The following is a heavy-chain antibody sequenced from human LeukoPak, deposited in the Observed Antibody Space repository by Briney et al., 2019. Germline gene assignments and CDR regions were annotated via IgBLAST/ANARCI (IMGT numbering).Heavy chain of an antibody. J-gene: IGHJ6*02. Sequence: GGSLRLSCAASGFTFSSYSMNWVRQAPGKGLEWVSSISSSSSYIYYADSVKGRFTISRDNAKNSLYLQMNSLRAEDTAVYYCARDGSAFSLRFSEWLPVGMDVWGQGTTVTVSS. D-gene: IGHD3-3*01. CDR3: ARDGSAFSLRFSEWLPVGMDV. CDR2: ISSSSSYI. V-gene: IGHV3-21*01. CDR1: GFTFSSYS.